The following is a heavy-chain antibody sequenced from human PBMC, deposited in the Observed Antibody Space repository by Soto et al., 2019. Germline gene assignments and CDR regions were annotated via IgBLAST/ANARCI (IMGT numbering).Heavy chain of an antibody. J-gene: IGHJ3*02. CDR2: ISAYNGNT. CDR1: GYTFTIYG. D-gene: IGHD6-13*01. V-gene: IGHV1-18*01. Sequence: ASVKVTCTASGYTFTIYGISWVRQAPGQGLEWMGWISAYNGNTNYAQKLQGRVTMTTDTSTSTAYMELRSLRSDDTAVYYCARGAGYSSSWYAALIWGQGTMVTVSS. CDR3: ARGAGYSSSWYAALI.